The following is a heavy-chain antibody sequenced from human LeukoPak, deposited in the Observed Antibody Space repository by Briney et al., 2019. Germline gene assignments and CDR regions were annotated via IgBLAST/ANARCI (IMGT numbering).Heavy chain of an antibody. CDR2: ISVRAGTI. CDR3: AKDFPHYYEVPHGMDV. D-gene: IGHD3-22*01. CDR1: GFGLGQYE. V-gene: IGHV3-48*03. Sequence: SLRLSCAASGFGLGQYEMKWVRAAPGKGLEWIAYISVRAGTIFYGDSAEGRFTISRDDAKNSLYLQMNGLRVEDTAIYYCAKDFPHYYEVPHGMDVWGQGTTVTV. J-gene: IGHJ6*02.